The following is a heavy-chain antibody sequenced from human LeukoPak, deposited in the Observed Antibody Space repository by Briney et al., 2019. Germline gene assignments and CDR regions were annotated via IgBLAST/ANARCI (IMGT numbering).Heavy chain of an antibody. V-gene: IGHV3-21*01. Sequence: GGSLRLSCAASGFTFSSYSMNWVRQAPGKGLEWVSSISSSSSYIYYADSVKGRFTISRDNAKNSLYLQMNSLRAEDTAVYYCARDLEAYGMDVWGQGTTVTFSS. J-gene: IGHJ6*02. CDR3: ARDLEAYGMDV. CDR2: ISSSSSYI. CDR1: GFTFSSYS.